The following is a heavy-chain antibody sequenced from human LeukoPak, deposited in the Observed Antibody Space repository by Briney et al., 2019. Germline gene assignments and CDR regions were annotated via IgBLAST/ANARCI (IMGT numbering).Heavy chain of an antibody. D-gene: IGHD6-19*01. CDR1: GGSIGPFF. CDR2: VSASWKS. Sequence: PSETLSLICTISGGSIGPFFWTWIRQSAGKGLECIGRVSASWKSYYNPSLKSRLTMSLDESKNQFSLRLNSVTAADTAVYYCARGLRVAVAGYYFDSWGQGILVTVPS. CDR3: ARGLRVAVAGYYFDS. J-gene: IGHJ4*02. V-gene: IGHV4-4*07.